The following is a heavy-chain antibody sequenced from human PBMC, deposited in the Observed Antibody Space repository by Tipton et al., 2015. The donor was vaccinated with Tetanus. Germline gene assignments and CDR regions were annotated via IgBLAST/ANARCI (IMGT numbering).Heavy chain of an antibody. J-gene: IGHJ6*02. CDR2: ISWNSGSI. D-gene: IGHD3-16*01. V-gene: IGHV3-9*01. CDR3: AKDLVWGVNYYYYGMDV. Sequence: SLRLSCVASGFRFMIHSMNWARQVPGKGLEWVSGISWNSGSIGYADSVKGRFTISRDNAKNSLYLQMNSLRAEDTALYYCAKDLVWGVNYYYYGMDVWGQGTTVTVSS. CDR1: GFRFMIHS.